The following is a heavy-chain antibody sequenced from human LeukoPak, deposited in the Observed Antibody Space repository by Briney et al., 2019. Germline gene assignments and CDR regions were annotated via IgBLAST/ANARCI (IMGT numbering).Heavy chain of an antibody. V-gene: IGHV1-2*02. D-gene: IGHD6-13*01. Sequence: EASVKVSCKASGYTFPGYYMHWLRQAPGQGLEWMGWINPNSGGTNYAQKFQGRVTMTRDTSISTAYMELSRLRSDDTAVYYCARGEQQLVEYYFDYWGQGTLVTVSS. J-gene: IGHJ4*02. CDR3: ARGEQQLVEYYFDY. CDR1: GYTFPGYY. CDR2: INPNSGGT.